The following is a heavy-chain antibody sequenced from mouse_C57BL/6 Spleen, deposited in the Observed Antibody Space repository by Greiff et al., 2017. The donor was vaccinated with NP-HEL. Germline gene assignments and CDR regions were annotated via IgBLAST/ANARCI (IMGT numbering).Heavy chain of an antibody. V-gene: IGHV1-64*01. CDR2: IHPNSGST. Sequence: VQLQHPGAELVKPGASVKLSCKASGYTFTSYWMHWVKQRPGQGLEWIGMIHPNSGSTNYNEKFKSKATLTVDKSSSTAYMQLSSLTSEYSAVYYCARERGDCYGSTDFDYWGKGTTLTVSS. D-gene: IGHD1-1*01. CDR1: GYTFTSYW. J-gene: IGHJ2*01. CDR3: ARERGDCYGSTDFDY.